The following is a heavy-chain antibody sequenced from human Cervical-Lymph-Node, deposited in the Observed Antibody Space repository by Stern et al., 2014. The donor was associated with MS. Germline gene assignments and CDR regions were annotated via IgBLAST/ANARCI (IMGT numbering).Heavy chain of an antibody. J-gene: IGHJ4*02. V-gene: IGHV3-11*01. Sequence: VQLVESGGGLVKPGGSLRLSCAASTLTFSDIYMSWVRQAPGKGLEWVSYISNSGRNIYYADSVKGRFPISRDNAKNLLYLQMSSLRAEDTAVYYCASSTGTAHLHYWGQGTLVTVSS. CDR2: ISNSGRNI. CDR1: TLTFSDIY. D-gene: IGHD1-7*01. CDR3: ASSTGTAHLHY.